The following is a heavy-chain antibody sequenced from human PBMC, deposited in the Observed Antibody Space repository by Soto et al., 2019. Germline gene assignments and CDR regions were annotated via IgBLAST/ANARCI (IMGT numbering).Heavy chain of an antibody. D-gene: IGHD2-2*01. CDR3: ARSFYDIVVVPAAMEFDY. CDR2: IYYSGST. Sequence: SETLSLTCTVSGGSISSYYWSWIRQPPGKGLEWIGYIYYSGSTNYNPSLKSRVTISVDTSKNQFSLKLSSVTAADTAVYYCARSFYDIVVVPAAMEFDYWGQGTLVTV. CDR1: GGSISSYY. J-gene: IGHJ4*02. V-gene: IGHV4-59*01.